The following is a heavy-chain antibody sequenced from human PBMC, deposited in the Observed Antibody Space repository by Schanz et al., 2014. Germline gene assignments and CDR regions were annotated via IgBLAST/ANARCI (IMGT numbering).Heavy chain of an antibody. CDR2: INSRSNFI. Sequence: EVQLVESGGGVVRPGGSLRLSCAASGFTFSSYGMHWVRQTPKGLEWVSSINSRSNFIYYADSVKGRFTISRDNAKNSLYLQMNSLRAEDTAVYYCAGAVATIRADSFDIWGQGTMVAVSS. J-gene: IGHJ3*02. CDR1: GFTFSSYG. CDR3: AGAVATIRADSFDI. V-gene: IGHV3-21*01. D-gene: IGHD5-12*01.